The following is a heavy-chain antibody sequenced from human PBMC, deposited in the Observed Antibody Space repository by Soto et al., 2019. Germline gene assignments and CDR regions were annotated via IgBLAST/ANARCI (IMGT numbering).Heavy chain of an antibody. J-gene: IGHJ1*01. CDR3: TTARGTYGAEYFQH. D-gene: IGHD4-17*01. Sequence: SLRLSCAASGFTFSNAWMSWVRQAPGKGLEWVGRIKSKTAGGTTDYAAPVKGRFTISRDDSKNTLYLQMNSLKTEDTAVYYCTTARGTYGAEYFQHWGQGTLVTVSS. CDR1: GFTFSNAW. CDR2: IKSKTAGGTT. V-gene: IGHV3-15*01.